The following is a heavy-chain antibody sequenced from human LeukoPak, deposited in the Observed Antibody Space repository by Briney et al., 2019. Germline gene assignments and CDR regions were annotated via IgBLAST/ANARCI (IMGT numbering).Heavy chain of an antibody. D-gene: IGHD6-13*01. Sequence: GRSLRLSCAASGFTFDDYAMHWVRQAPGKGLEWVSGISWNSGCIGYADSVKGRFTISRDNAKNSLYLQMNSLRAEDMALYYCAKSSGSAAPQAFDIWGQGTMVTVSS. V-gene: IGHV3-9*03. J-gene: IGHJ3*02. CDR2: ISWNSGCI. CDR3: AKSSGSAAPQAFDI. CDR1: GFTFDDYA.